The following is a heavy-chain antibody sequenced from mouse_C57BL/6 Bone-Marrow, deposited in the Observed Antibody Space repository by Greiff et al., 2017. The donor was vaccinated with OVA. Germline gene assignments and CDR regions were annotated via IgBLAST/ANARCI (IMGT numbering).Heavy chain of an antibody. V-gene: IGHV1-26*01. D-gene: IGHD1-1*01. CDR2: INPNNGGT. J-gene: IGHJ2*01. CDR1: GYTFTDYY. Sequence: EVHLQQSGPELVKPGASVKISCKASGYTFTDYYMNWVKQSHGKSLEWIGDINPNNGGTSYNQKFKGKATLTVDKSSSTAYMELRSLTSEDSAVYYCARDYYGSSYYFDYWGQGTTLTVSS. CDR3: ARDYYGSSYYFDY.